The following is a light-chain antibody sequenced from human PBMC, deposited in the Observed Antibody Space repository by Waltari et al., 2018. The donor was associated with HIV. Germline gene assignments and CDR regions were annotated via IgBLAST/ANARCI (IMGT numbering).Light chain of an antibody. Sequence: DIVMTQSPDSLAVSLGERATINCKSSQSVLYSSNNTNYLAWYQQKPGRAPRLLIYGVSSRATGIPDRFSGSGSGTDFTLIISRLEPEDFAVYYCQQYGSSPPITFGQGTRLEIK. V-gene: IGKV4-1*01. CDR3: QQYGSSPPIT. CDR2: GVS. J-gene: IGKJ5*01. CDR1: QSVLYSSNNTNY.